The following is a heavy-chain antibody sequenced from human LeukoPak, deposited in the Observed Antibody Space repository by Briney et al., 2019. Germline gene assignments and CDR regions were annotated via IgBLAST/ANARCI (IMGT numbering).Heavy chain of an antibody. Sequence: PSETLSLTCAVSGYSISSLYYWGWIRQPPGKGLEWITSIHHSGSTDYNPSLKSRVTISMDTSKNQFSLKLKYVTAADTAVYYCARLGYCTSTSCYPDYWGQGTLVTVSS. D-gene: IGHD2-2*01. J-gene: IGHJ4*02. CDR3: ARLGYCTSTSCYPDY. V-gene: IGHV4-38-2*01. CDR2: IHHSGST. CDR1: GYSISSLYY.